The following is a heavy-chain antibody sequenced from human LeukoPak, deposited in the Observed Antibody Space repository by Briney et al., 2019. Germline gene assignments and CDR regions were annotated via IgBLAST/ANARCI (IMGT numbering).Heavy chain of an antibody. CDR1: GFTFSSYA. Sequence: PGGSLRLSCAASGFTFSSYAMSWVRQAPGKGLEWVSAISGSGGSTYYADSVKGRFTISGDNSKNTLYLQMNSLRAEDTAVYYCAKDRSMIVVVKVFDYWGQGTLVTVSS. J-gene: IGHJ4*02. CDR2: ISGSGGST. D-gene: IGHD3-22*01. CDR3: AKDRSMIVVVKVFDY. V-gene: IGHV3-23*01.